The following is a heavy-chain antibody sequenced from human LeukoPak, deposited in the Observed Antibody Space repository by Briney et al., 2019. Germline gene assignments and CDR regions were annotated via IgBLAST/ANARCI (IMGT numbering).Heavy chain of an antibody. CDR1: GFTFSTSD. D-gene: IGHD1-14*01. J-gene: IGHJ5*02. Sequence: GGSLRLSCATSGFTFSTSDMNWVRQTPGKGLEWVSSISSGSRYIYYADSVKGRFTISRDNSKNTLYLQMNSLRAEDTAVYYCHCRAGNQGSWGQGTLVTVSS. V-gene: IGHV3-21*04. CDR3: HCRAGNQGS. CDR2: ISSGSRYI.